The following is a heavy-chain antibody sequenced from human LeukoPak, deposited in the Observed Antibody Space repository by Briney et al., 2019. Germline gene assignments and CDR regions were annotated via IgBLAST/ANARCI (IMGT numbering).Heavy chain of an antibody. CDR2: INPSGGST. CDR3: ARDLPLGYCSGGSCYGY. J-gene: IGHJ4*02. CDR1: GYTFTSYY. Sequence: ASVKVSCKASGYTFTSYYMHWARQAPGQGLEWMGIINPSGGSTSYAQKSQGRVTMTRDTSTSTVYMELSSLRSEDTAVYYCARDLPLGYCSGGSCYGYWGQGTLVTVSS. D-gene: IGHD2-15*01. V-gene: IGHV1-46*01.